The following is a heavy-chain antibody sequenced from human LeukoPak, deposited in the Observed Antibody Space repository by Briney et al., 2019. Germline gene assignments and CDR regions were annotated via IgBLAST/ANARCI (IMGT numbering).Heavy chain of an antibody. J-gene: IGHJ4*02. D-gene: IGHD1-26*01. Sequence: GGSLRLSCAASGFTFSSYAMSWVRQAPGKGLEWVSAIGRSGGSTYYADSVKGRFTPSRDNSKNTLYLQMNSLRAEDTAIYYCAKGGGSSTFDYWGQGTLVTVSS. CDR1: GFTFSSYA. CDR3: AKGGGSSTFDY. V-gene: IGHV3-23*01. CDR2: IGRSGGST.